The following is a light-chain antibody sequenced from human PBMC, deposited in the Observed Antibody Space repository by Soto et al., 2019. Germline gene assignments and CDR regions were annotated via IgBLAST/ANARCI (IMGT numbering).Light chain of an antibody. V-gene: IGLV2-8*01. CDR1: SSDVGGYNS. CDR3: SSYAGSNNYV. Sequence: QSVLTQRPSASGSPGQSVTISCTGTSSDVGGYNSVSWYQHHPGKAPKLMIYEVSKRPSGVPDRFSGSKSANTASLTVSGLLAEDEADYYCSSYAGSNNYVFGIGTKVTVL. CDR2: EVS. J-gene: IGLJ1*01.